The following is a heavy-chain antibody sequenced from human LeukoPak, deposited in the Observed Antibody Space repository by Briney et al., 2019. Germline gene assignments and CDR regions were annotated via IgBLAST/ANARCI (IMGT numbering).Heavy chain of an antibody. CDR1: GFTFSNYG. Sequence: GRSLRLSCIASGFTFSNYGMHWVRQAPGKGLEWVAVIWFDGSEKYYGDSVKGRFTISRDNSKNTLYLQMNSLRVEDTAVYYCTRGTGLSYGSPDYWGQGTLVTVSS. V-gene: IGHV3-33*01. CDR2: IWFDGSEK. D-gene: IGHD5-18*01. J-gene: IGHJ4*02. CDR3: TRGTGLSYGSPDY.